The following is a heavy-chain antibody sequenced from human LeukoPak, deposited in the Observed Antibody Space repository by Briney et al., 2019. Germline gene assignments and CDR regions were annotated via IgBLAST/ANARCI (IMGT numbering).Heavy chain of an antibody. Sequence: SETLSLTCTVSGGSISSYYWSWVRQPPGKGLEWIGYIYYSGGTNYNPSLKSRVTISVDTSKNQFSLKLSSVTAADTAVYYCARVGSRDGYNLLFDYWGQGTLVTVSS. D-gene: IGHD5-24*01. V-gene: IGHV4-59*01. CDR1: GGSISSYY. CDR3: ARVGSRDGYNLLFDY. J-gene: IGHJ4*02. CDR2: IYYSGGT.